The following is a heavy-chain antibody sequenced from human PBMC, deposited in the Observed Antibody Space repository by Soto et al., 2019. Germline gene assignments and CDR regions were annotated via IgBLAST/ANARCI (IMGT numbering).Heavy chain of an antibody. CDR2: ISYDGSNK. Sequence: QVQLVESGGGVVQPGRSLRLSCAASGFTFSSYAMHWVRQAPGKGLEWVAVISYDGSNKYYADSVKGRFTISRDNSKNTLYLQMNSLRAEDTAVYYCARHLRITMVRGPERGYYYYGMDVWGQGTTVTVSS. D-gene: IGHD3-10*01. J-gene: IGHJ6*02. CDR1: GFTFSSYA. CDR3: ARHLRITMVRGPERGYYYYGMDV. V-gene: IGHV3-30-3*01.